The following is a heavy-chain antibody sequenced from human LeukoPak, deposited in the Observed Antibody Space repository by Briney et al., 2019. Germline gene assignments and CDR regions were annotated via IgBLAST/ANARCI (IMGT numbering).Heavy chain of an antibody. CDR2: ISYDGSNK. CDR3: ARDFSHYGSGTYVDY. D-gene: IGHD3-10*01. CDR1: GFTFSSYA. V-gene: IGHV3-30-3*01. Sequence: GGSLRLSCAASGFTFSSYAMHWVRQAPGKGLERVAVISYDGSNKYYADSVKGRFTISRDNSKNTLYLQMNSLRAEDTAVFYCARDFSHYGSGTYVDYWGQGTLVTVSS. J-gene: IGHJ4*02.